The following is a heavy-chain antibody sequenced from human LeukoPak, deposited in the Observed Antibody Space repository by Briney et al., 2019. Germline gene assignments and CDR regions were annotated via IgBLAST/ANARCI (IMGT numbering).Heavy chain of an antibody. CDR1: GGSISSGDSY. V-gene: IGHV4-30-4*02. D-gene: IGHD2-15*01. Sequence: PSETLSLTCTVSGGSISSGDSYWTWIRQPPGKGLEWIGYIYYNGNTYYNPSLKSRLTISVDVSRDEFSLKLSSVTAADTAVYYCAREPLASPADYWGQGTLVTVSS. J-gene: IGHJ4*02. CDR2: IYYNGNT. CDR3: AREPLASPADY.